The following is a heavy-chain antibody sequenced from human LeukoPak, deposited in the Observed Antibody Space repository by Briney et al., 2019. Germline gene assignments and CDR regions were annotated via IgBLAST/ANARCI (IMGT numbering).Heavy chain of an antibody. CDR3: ARSSTYYYDSSGYQISYYFDY. J-gene: IGHJ4*02. CDR2: INTNTGNP. D-gene: IGHD3-22*01. CDR1: GYTFISYS. V-gene: IGHV7-4-1*02. Sequence: ASVKVSCKASGYTFISYSMNWVRQAPGQGLEWMGWINTNTGNPTYAQGFTGRFVFSLDTSVSTAYLQISSLKAEDTAVYYCARSSTYYYDSSGYQISYYFDYWGQGTLVTVSS.